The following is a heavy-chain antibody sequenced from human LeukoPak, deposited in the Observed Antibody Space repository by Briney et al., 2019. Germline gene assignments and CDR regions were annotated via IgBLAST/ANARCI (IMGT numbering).Heavy chain of an antibody. CDR3: ARGEGLDSYGVDY. CDR2: IKQDGSEK. Sequence: GGSQRLSCAASGFTFRSYWMSWVRRAPGKGLEWVANIKQDGSEKYYVDSVKGRFTISRDNAKNSLYLHMNSLRAEDTAVYYCARGEGLDSYGVDYWGQGTLVTVSS. D-gene: IGHD5-18*01. CDR1: GFTFRSYW. V-gene: IGHV3-7*01. J-gene: IGHJ4*02.